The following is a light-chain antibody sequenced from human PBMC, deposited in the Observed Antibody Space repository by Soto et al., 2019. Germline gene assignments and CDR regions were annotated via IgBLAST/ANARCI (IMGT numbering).Light chain of an antibody. CDR1: QSVLYSSNNKNY. CDR2: WAS. J-gene: IGKJ3*01. CDR3: QQYYRTPRT. V-gene: IGKV4-1*01. Sequence: DIVMTQSPDSLAVSLGERATINCKSSQSVLYSSNNKNYLAWYQQKPGQPPKLLIYWASTRESGVPDRFSGSGSGAAFTLTISSLQAEVVAVYYCQQYYRTPRTFGPGSKVDIK.